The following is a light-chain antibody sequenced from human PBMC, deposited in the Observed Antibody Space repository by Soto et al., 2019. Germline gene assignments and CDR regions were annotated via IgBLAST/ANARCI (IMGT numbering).Light chain of an antibody. CDR3: QQYGSSPKT. CDR1: QSVSSNY. CDR2: GAS. J-gene: IGKJ1*01. Sequence: EFGLTQSPGTQSLSPGERATLSCRASQSVSSNYLAWYQQKPGQAPRLLIYGASSRATGIPDRFSGSGSGTDFTLTISRLEPEDFAVYYCQQYGSSPKTFGQGTKVDI. V-gene: IGKV3-20*01.